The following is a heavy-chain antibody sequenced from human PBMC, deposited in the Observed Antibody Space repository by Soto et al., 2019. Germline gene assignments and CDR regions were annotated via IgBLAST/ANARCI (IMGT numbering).Heavy chain of an antibody. CDR2: IGTAGDT. J-gene: IGHJ4*02. Sequence: GGSLRLSCSASGFTFSSYDMHWVRQGPGKGLEWVSAIGTAGDTNYAGSVKGRFTISRENAKNSLYPQMNSLRAGDTAIYFCARAIGPTLFDYWGQGTLVTVSS. CDR1: GFTFSSYD. V-gene: IGHV3-13*04. D-gene: IGHD3-22*01. CDR3: ARAIGPTLFDY.